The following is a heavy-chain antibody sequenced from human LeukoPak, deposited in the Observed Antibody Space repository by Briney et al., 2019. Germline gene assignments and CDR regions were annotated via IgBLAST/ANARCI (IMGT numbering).Heavy chain of an antibody. CDR1: GYTFTSYY. CDR2: INPSGGSA. J-gene: IGHJ5*02. V-gene: IGHV1-46*01. Sequence: ASVKVSCKASGYTFTSYYMHWVRQAPGQGLEWMGIINPSGGSASYAQKFQGRVTMTRDTSTSTVYMELSSLRSEDTAVYYCARQQWPGFDWFDPWGQGTLVTVSS. CDR3: ARQQWPGFDWFDP. D-gene: IGHD6-19*01.